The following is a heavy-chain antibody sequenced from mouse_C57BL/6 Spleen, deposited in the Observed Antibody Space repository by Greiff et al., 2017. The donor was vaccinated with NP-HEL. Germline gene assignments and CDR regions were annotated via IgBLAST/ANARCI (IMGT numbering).Heavy chain of an antibody. CDR2: IYPRSGNT. V-gene: IGHV1-81*01. J-gene: IGHJ3*01. CDR3: ARGTYGYDGGFAY. D-gene: IGHD2-2*01. CDR1: GYTFTSYG. Sequence: QVQLQQSGAELARPGASVKLSCKASGYTFTSYGISWVKQRTGQGLEWIGEIYPRSGNTYYNEKFKGKATLTADKSSSTAYMELRSLTSEDSAVYFCARGTYGYDGGFAYWGQGTLVTVSA.